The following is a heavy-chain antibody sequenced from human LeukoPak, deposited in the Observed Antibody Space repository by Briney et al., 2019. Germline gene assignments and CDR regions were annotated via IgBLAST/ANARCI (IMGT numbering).Heavy chain of an antibody. CDR2: TRNKANSYTT. V-gene: IGHV3-72*01. CDR3: ASPPIYDFWSGYYLH. J-gene: IGHJ4*02. CDR1: GFTFSDHY. D-gene: IGHD3-3*01. Sequence: PGGSLRLSCAAFGFTFSDHYMDWVRQAPGKGLEWVGRTRNKANSYTTEYAASVKGRFTISRDDSKNSLYLQMNSLKTEDTAVYYCASPPIYDFWSGYYLHWGQGTLVTVSS.